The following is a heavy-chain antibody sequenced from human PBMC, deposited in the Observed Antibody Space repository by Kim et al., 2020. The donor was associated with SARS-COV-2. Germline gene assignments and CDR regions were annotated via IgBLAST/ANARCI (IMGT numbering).Heavy chain of an antibody. CDR2: MNPNSGNT. CDR3: ARGRTGVRYLFPIRGENWFDP. V-gene: IGHV1-8*01. J-gene: IGHJ5*02. CDR1: GYTFTSYD. Sequence: ASVKVSCKASGYTFTSYDINWVRQATGQGLEWMGWMNPNSGNTGYAQKFQGRVTMTRNTSISTAYMELSSLRSEDTAVYYCARGRTGVRYLFPIRGENWFDPWGQGTLVTVSS. D-gene: IGHD3-9*01.